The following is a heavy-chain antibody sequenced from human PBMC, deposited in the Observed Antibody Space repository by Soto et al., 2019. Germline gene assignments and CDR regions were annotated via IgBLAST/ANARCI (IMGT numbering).Heavy chain of an antibody. CDR3: ARGKGMEENYFYYGMDI. CDR1: GYTFSTYA. CDR2: LNGGTGQT. V-gene: IGHV1-3*01. Sequence: ASVKVSCKASGYTFSTYAIHWVRQAPGQSLEWMGWLNGGTGQTRYSQRFQDRVTITRDTSASTAYMEVSSLRPEDTAVYYCARGKGMEENYFYYGMDIWGEGTTVTVSS. D-gene: IGHD1-1*01. J-gene: IGHJ6*04.